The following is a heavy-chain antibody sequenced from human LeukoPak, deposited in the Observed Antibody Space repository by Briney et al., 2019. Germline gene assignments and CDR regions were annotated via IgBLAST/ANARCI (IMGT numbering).Heavy chain of an antibody. D-gene: IGHD3-10*01. CDR1: GGSISSNSYY. J-gene: IGHJ5*02. Sequence: PSETLSLTCTVSGGSISSNSYYWGWIRQPPGRGLKWIGSIYYSGSTYYNPSLKSRVTISVDTSKNQFSLKLNSVTAADTAVYYCARNRYYYGSGNYGVPNWFDPWGQGTLVTVSS. CDR2: IYYSGST. CDR3: ARNRYYYGSGNYGVPNWFDP. V-gene: IGHV4-39*01.